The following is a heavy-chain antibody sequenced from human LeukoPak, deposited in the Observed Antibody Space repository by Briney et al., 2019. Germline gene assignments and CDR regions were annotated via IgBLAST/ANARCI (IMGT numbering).Heavy chain of an antibody. CDR1: GGTFISYA. V-gene: IGHV1-69*13. CDR3: ASQDTAMVTYAFDI. CDR2: IIPIFGTA. J-gene: IGHJ3*02. D-gene: IGHD5-18*01. Sequence: ASVKVSCKASGGTFISYAISWVRQAPGQGLEWMGGIIPIFGTANYAQKFQGRVTITADESTSTAYMELSSLRSEDTAVYYCASQDTAMVTYAFDIWGQGTMVTVSS.